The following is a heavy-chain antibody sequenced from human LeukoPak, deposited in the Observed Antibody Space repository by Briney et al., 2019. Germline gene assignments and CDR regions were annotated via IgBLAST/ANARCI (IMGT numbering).Heavy chain of an antibody. D-gene: IGHD5-12*01. J-gene: IGHJ4*02. CDR1: GFTFSSYA. Sequence: GGSLRLSCAASGFTFSSYAMSWVRQAPGKGLEWVSGINWNGGSTGYADSVKGRFTISRDNAKNSLYLQMNSLRAEDTALYYCAKDWARDSGYGRKHDYWGQGTLVTVSS. CDR3: AKDWARDSGYGRKHDY. CDR2: INWNGGST. V-gene: IGHV3-20*04.